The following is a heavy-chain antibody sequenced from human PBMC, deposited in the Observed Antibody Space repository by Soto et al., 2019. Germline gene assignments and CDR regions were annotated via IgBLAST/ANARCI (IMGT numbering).Heavy chain of an antibody. J-gene: IGHJ5*02. CDR2: IVPLFGTA. D-gene: IGHD3-3*01. V-gene: IGHV1-69*12. CDR1: GGTFGNTA. Sequence: QVQLVQSGAEVKEPGSSVNVSCKTSGGTFGNTAVTWVRQVPGQGLEWIGGIVPLFGTANYAQKFRGRVMITADESTGTADMDLSSLRSDDTAIYYCARDGDPGYSFWSGPLGGGRFDPWGQGTLVTVSS. CDR3: ARDGDPGYSFWSGPLGGGRFDP.